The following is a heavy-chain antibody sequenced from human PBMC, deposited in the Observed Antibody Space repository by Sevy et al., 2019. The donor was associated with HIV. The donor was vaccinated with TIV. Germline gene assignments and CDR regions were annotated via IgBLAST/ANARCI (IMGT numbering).Heavy chain of an antibody. V-gene: IGHV4-61*01. D-gene: IGHD6-13*01. Sequence: SETLSLTCTVSGGSLSSGSYYWSWIRQPPGKGLEWIGYISYIGSKNYNPSLKSRVTISVDTSKNQLSLRLTSVTAADTAVYYCVRDRIAAAGGYFDNWGQGTLVTVSS. J-gene: IGHJ4*02. CDR1: GGSLSSGSYY. CDR3: VRDRIAAAGGYFDN. CDR2: ISYIGSK.